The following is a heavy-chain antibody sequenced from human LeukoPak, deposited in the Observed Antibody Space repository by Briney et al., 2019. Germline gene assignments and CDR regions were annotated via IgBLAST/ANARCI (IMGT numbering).Heavy chain of an antibody. V-gene: IGHV1-46*01. CDR2: INPSGGST. D-gene: IGHD6-13*01. CDR1: GYTFISYY. Sequence: ASVKVSCKASGYTFISYYIHWVRQAPGQGLEWMGIINPSGGSTRYAQKFQGRVTMTRDTSTGTIYMELSSLRSEDTAVYYCARSRYSSSSDYWGQGTLVTVSS. CDR3: ARSRYSSSSDY. J-gene: IGHJ4*02.